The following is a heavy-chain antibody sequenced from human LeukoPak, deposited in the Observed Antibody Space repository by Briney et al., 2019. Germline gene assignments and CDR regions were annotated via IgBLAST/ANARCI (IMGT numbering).Heavy chain of an antibody. J-gene: IGHJ4*02. CDR1: GYSISSGYY. Sequence: SETLSLTCTVSGYSISSGYYWGWIRQPPGKGLEWIGSIYHSGSTNYNPSLKSRVTISVDTSKNQFSLKLSSVTAADTAVYYCAVTGYSSSHDYWGQGTLVTVSS. D-gene: IGHD6-13*01. CDR2: IYHSGST. CDR3: AVTGYSSSHDY. V-gene: IGHV4-38-2*02.